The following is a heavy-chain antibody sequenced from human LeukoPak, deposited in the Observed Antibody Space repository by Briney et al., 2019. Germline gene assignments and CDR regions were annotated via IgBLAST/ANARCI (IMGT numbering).Heavy chain of an antibody. V-gene: IGHV3-23*01. CDR2: ISSGGGST. Sequence: GESLRLSCAASGFTFNSYAMSWVREAPGKGLEWVSGISSGGGSTYYADSVKGRFTISRDNSKNTLFLQMNSLRAEDTAVYYCAKFGSGWYYGASDIWGQGTMVTISS. D-gene: IGHD6-19*01. J-gene: IGHJ3*02. CDR3: AKFGSGWYYGASDI. CDR1: GFTFNSYA.